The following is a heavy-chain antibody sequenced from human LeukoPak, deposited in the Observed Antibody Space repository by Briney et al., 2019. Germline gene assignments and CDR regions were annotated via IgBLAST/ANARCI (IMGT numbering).Heavy chain of an antibody. Sequence: SETLSLTCAVYGGSFRGYYWSWIRQPPGKGLEWIGEINYSGSTKYNPSLKSRVTISVDTSKNQFSLKLSSVTAADTAVYYCARGDILTGYSNWGQGTLVTVSS. CDR2: INYSGST. CDR1: GGSFRGYY. CDR3: ARGDILTGYSN. V-gene: IGHV4-34*01. J-gene: IGHJ4*02. D-gene: IGHD3-9*01.